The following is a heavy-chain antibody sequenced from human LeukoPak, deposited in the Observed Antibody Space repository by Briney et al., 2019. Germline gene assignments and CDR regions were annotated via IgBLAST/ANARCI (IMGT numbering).Heavy chain of an antibody. J-gene: IGHJ4*02. CDR1: GYTFTGYY. Sequence: ASVKVSCKASGYTFTGYYMHWVRQAPGQGLEWMGWMNPNSGNTGYAQKFQGRVTMTRNTSISTAYMELSSLRSEDTAVYYCARGLGSYYLTSWGQGTLVTVSS. V-gene: IGHV1-8*02. D-gene: IGHD1-26*01. CDR3: ARGLGSYYLTS. CDR2: MNPNSGNT.